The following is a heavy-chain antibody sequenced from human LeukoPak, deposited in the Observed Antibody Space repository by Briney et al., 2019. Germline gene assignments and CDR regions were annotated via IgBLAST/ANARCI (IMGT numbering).Heavy chain of an antibody. J-gene: IGHJ4*02. CDR2: IFYGRKT. CDR3: ATDPTYDSNEYPLDY. CDR1: GASISNSNYY. Sequence: KPSETLSLTCNVSGASISNSNYYWGWIRQPPGKGLEWIGSIFYGRKTYYKPSLKSRVTISLDTSKNQFSLKLNSVTAADTAVYYCATDPTYDSNEYPLDYWGQGTLVTVSS. V-gene: IGHV4-39*01. D-gene: IGHD3-22*01.